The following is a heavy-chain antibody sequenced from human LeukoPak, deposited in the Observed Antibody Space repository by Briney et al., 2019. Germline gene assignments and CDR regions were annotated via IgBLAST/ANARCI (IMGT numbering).Heavy chain of an antibody. V-gene: IGHV3-21*01. D-gene: IGHD2-21*02. Sequence: PGGSLRLSCAASGFXFSTSYMSWVRQAPGKGLEWVSSISSYGDYIFYADSVKGRFTMSRDNADNSLYLQMNSLRAEDTAVYYCARPFRTYCGGDCYRTFDYWGQGTLVTVSS. J-gene: IGHJ4*02. CDR1: GFXFSTSY. CDR3: ARPFRTYCGGDCYRTFDY. CDR2: ISSYGDYI.